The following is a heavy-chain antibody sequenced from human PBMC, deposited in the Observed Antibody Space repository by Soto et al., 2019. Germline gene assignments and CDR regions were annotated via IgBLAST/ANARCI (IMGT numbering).Heavy chain of an antibody. CDR1: GYTFTGYY. V-gene: IGHV1-2*02. Sequence: QVQLVQSGAEVKKPGASVKVSCKASGYTFTGYYMHWVRQAPGQGLEWMGWINPNSGGTNYAQKFQGRVTITADESTSTAYMELSSLRSEDTAVYYCASYYYDSSGYYCWGQGTLVTVSS. CDR2: INPNSGGT. D-gene: IGHD3-22*01. CDR3: ASYYYDSSGYYC. J-gene: IGHJ4*02.